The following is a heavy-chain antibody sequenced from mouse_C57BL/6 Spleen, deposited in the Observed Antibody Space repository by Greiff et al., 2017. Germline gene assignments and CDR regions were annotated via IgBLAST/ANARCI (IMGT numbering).Heavy chain of an antibody. CDR2: IDPSDSYT. CDR3: ARSYYYGSSYYAMDY. Sequence: QVQLQQPGAELVRPGTSVKLSCKASGYTFTSYWMHWVKQRPGQGLEWIGVIDPSDSYTNYNQKFTGKATLTVDTSSRTAYMQLSSLTSEDSAVYYCARSYYYGSSYYAMDYWGQGTSVTVSS. D-gene: IGHD1-1*01. J-gene: IGHJ4*01. CDR1: GYTFTSYW. V-gene: IGHV1-59*01.